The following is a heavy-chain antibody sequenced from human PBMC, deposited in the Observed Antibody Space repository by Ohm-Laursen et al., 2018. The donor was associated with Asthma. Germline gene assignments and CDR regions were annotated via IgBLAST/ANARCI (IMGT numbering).Heavy chain of an antibody. D-gene: IGHD6-13*01. V-gene: IGHV3-30*09. CDR3: AKDRGSSSWLLDY. J-gene: IGHJ4*02. CDR1: GFTFRSYA. CDR2: ISYDGSNK. Sequence: SLRLSCTASGFTFRSYAMHWVRQAPGKGLEWVAVISYDGSNKYYADSVKGRFAISRDNSKNTLYLQMNRLRPEDTAVYYCAKDRGSSSWLLDYWGQGTLVTVSS.